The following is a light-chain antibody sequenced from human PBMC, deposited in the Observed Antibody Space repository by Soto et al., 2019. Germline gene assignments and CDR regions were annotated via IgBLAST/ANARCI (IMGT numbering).Light chain of an antibody. J-gene: IGLJ2*01. CDR3: SSYAGSNNVV. Sequence: QSALTQPPSASGSPGQSVTISCTGTSSDVGGYNYVSWYQQHPGKAPKLMIYEVSKRPSGVPDRFSGSKSGNTASLTVSGLQGEEEADYYCSSYAGSNNVVFGGGTKLTVL. CDR1: SSDVGGYNY. CDR2: EVS. V-gene: IGLV2-8*01.